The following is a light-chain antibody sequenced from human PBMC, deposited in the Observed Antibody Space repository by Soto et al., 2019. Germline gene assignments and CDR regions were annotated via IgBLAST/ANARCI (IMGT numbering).Light chain of an antibody. J-gene: IGKJ4*01. CDR2: DAS. Sequence: EIVLTQSPGALSLSPGERATLSCRASQSVSSGYLAWYPQKPGQTPRLIIYDASSRATGIPDRFSGSGSGTDFTLTISRLEPEDFAVYYCQQYGSSPLTFGGGTKVDIK. CDR3: QQYGSSPLT. V-gene: IGKV3-20*01. CDR1: QSVSSGY.